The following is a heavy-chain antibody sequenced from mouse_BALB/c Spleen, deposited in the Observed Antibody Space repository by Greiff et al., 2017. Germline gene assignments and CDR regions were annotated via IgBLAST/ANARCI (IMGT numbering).Heavy chain of an antibody. CDR1: GYSFTGYF. V-gene: IGHV1-20*02. Sequence: VQLQQSGPELVKPGASVKISCKASGYSFTGYFMNWVMQSHGKSLEWIGRINPYNGDTFYNQKFKGKATLTVDKSSSTAHMELRSLASEDSAVYYCAIRGYGNYDMDYWGQGTSVTVSS. J-gene: IGHJ4*01. CDR2: INPYNGDT. CDR3: AIRGYGNYDMDY. D-gene: IGHD2-1*01.